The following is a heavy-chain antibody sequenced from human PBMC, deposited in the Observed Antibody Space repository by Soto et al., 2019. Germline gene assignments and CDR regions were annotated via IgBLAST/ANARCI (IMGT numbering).Heavy chain of an antibody. CDR1: GESITRGASS. CDR3: ARAHYGDYGYGMDV. J-gene: IGHJ6*02. V-gene: IGHV4-30-2*01. D-gene: IGHD4-17*01. CDR2: IYHSGST. Sequence: SETLSLTCPVWGESITRGASSCCWIRQPPGKGLEWIGYIYHSGSTYYNPSLKSRVTISVDRSKNQFSMKLSSVTAADTAVYYCARAHYGDYGYGMDVWGQGTTVTVSS.